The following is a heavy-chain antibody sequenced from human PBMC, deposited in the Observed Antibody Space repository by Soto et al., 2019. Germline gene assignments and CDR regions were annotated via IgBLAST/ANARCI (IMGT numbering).Heavy chain of an antibody. Sequence: SGPTLVNPTQTLTLTCTFSGFSLSTSGMCVSWIRQPPGKALEWLARIDWDDDKYYSTSLKTRLTISKDTSKNQVVLTMTNMDPVDTATYYCARSRPGWSGYRYYYYYMDVWGKGTTVTVSS. CDR1: GFSLSTSGMC. D-gene: IGHD3-3*01. V-gene: IGHV2-70*11. CDR3: ARSRPGWSGYRYYYYYMDV. J-gene: IGHJ6*03. CDR2: IDWDDDK.